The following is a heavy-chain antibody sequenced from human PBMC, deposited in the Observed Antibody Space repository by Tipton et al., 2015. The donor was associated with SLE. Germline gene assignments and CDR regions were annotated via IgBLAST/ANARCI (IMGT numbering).Heavy chain of an antibody. D-gene: IGHD3-10*01. Sequence: TLSLTCAVSGGSISSGGYSWSWIRQPPGKGLEWIGYIYYSGSTNYNPSLKSRVTISVDTSKNQFSLKLSSVTAADTAVYYCARGYKYYYGSALDYWGQGTLVTVSS. V-gene: IGHV4-61*08. CDR3: ARGYKYYYGSALDY. CDR2: IYYSGST. J-gene: IGHJ4*02. CDR1: GGSISSGGYS.